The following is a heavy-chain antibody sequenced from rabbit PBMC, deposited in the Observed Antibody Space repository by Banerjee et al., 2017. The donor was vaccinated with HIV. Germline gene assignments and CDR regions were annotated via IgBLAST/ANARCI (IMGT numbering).Heavy chain of an antibody. CDR2: MDTGNT. CDR3: ARGVAGYGWSTRLDL. Sequence: QSLEESGGGLVQPEGSLTLTCTASGFSFSSGYYMCWVRQAPGKGLELIACMDTGNTVYANWAKGRFTISKTSSTTMTLQMTSLTAADTATYFCARGVAGYGWSTRLDLWGQGTLVTVS. J-gene: IGHJ3*01. CDR1: GFSFSSGYY. D-gene: IGHD6-1*01. V-gene: IGHV1S40*01.